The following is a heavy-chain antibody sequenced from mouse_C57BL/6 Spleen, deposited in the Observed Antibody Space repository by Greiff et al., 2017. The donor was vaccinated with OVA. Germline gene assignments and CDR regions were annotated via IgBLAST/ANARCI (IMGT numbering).Heavy chain of an antibody. Sequence: QVQLQQPGAELVKPGASVKLSCKASGYTFTSYWMQWVKQRPGQGLEWIGEIDPSDSYTNSNQKFKGKATLTVDTSSSTAYMQLSSLPSEDSAVYYCARGRAMDYWGQGTSVTVSS. CDR2: IDPSDSYT. V-gene: IGHV1-50*01. CDR3: ARGRAMDY. CDR1: GYTFTSYW. J-gene: IGHJ4*01.